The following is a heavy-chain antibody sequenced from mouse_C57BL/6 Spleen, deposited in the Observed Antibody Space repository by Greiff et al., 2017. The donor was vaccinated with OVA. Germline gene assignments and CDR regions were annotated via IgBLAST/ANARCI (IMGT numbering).Heavy chain of an antibody. D-gene: IGHD2-4*01. CDR2: INPSSGYT. CDR1: GYTFTSYT. V-gene: IGHV1-4*01. CDR3: ARYYYDYYYYAMDY. Sequence: QVQLKESGAELARPGASVKMSCKASGYTFTSYTMHWVKQRPGQGLEWIGYINPSSGYTKYNQKFKDKATLTADKSSSTAYMQLSSLTSEDSAVYYCARYYYDYYYYAMDYWGQGTSVTVSS. J-gene: IGHJ4*01.